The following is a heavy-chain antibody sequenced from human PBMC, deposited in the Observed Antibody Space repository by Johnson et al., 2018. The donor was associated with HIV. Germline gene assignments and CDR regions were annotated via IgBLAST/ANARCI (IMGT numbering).Heavy chain of an antibody. CDR3: ARDFGLEWELDGAFDI. J-gene: IGHJ3*02. CDR1: GFTFSTYG. Sequence: QVQLVESGGGVVQPGRSLRLSCAASGFTFSTYGMHWVRQAPGKGLEWVAVIWYDGSKKYYVESVQGRFTISRDNSKNTLYLQMNSLRAEDTALYYCARDFGLEWELDGAFDIWGQGTMVTVSS. V-gene: IGHV3-33*01. D-gene: IGHD1-26*01. CDR2: IWYDGSKK.